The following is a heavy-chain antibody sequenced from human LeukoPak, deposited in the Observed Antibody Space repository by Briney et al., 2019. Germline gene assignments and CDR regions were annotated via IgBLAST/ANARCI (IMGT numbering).Heavy chain of an antibody. V-gene: IGHV1-2*02. CDR1: GYTFTGYY. CDR3: ARDIQAGYYDAYLGFDP. CDR2: INPNSGGT. D-gene: IGHD3-22*01. J-gene: IGHJ5*02. Sequence: ASVKVSCKASGYTFTGYYMHWVRQAPGQGLEWMGWINPNSGGTNYAQKFQGRVTMTRDASISTAYMELSRLRSDDTAVYYCARDIQAGYYDAYLGFDPWGQGTLVTVSS.